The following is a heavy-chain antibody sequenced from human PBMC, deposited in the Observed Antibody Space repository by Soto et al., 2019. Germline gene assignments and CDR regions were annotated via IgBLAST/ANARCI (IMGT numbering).Heavy chain of an antibody. CDR3: ASGSPTVTSRYYYYYMDV. CDR1: GGSFSGYY. Sequence: SETLSLTCAVYGGSFSGYYWSWISQPPGKGLEWIGEIYHSGSTNYNPSLKSRVTISVDTSKNQFSLKLSSVTAADTAVYYCASGSPTVTSRYYYYYMDVWGKGTTVTVSS. D-gene: IGHD4-17*01. J-gene: IGHJ6*03. V-gene: IGHV4-34*09. CDR2: IYHSGST.